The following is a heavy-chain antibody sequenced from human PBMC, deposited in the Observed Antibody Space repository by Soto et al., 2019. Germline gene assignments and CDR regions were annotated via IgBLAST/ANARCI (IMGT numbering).Heavy chain of an antibody. CDR3: AREGVSAWFDP. J-gene: IGHJ5*02. Sequence: SETLSLTCTVPGGSISSYYWSWIRQPPGKGLEWIGYIYYSGSTNYNPSLKSRVTISVDTSKNQFSLKLSSVTAADTAVYYCAREGVSAWFDPWGQGTLVTVSS. D-gene: IGHD6-13*01. CDR2: IYYSGST. CDR1: GGSISSYY. V-gene: IGHV4-59*01.